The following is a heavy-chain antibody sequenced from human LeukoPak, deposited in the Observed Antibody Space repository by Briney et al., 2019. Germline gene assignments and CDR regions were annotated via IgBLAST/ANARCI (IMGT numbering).Heavy chain of an antibody. V-gene: IGHV1-2*02. D-gene: IGHD1-20*01. CDR3: ARHSLIGTTPFDY. Sequence: ASVKVSCKASGYTFTGYYMHWVRQAPGQGLEWMGWINPNSGGTNYAQKFQGRVTMTRDTSTSTVYMESSSLRSEDTAVYYCARHSLIGTTPFDYWGQGTLVTVPS. CDR2: INPNSGGT. J-gene: IGHJ4*02. CDR1: GYTFTGYY.